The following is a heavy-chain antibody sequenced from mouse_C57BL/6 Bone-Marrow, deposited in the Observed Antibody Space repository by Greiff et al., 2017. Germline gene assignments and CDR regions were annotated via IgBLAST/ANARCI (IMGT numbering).Heavy chain of an antibody. V-gene: IGHV1-55*01. J-gene: IGHJ2*01. CDR1: GYTFTSYW. CDR2: IYPGSGST. CDR3: ARGGTTVVAPDY. D-gene: IGHD1-1*01. Sequence: VQLQQPGAELVKPGASVKMSCKASGYTFTSYWITWVKQRPGQGLEWIGDIYPGSGSTNYNEKFKSKATLTVDTSSSTAYMQLSSLTSEDSAVYYCARGGTTVVAPDYWGQGTTLTVSS.